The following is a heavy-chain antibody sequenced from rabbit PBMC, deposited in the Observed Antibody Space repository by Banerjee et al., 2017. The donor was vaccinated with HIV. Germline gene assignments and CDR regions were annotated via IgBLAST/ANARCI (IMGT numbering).Heavy chain of an antibody. J-gene: IGHJ4*01. V-gene: IGHV1S45*01. Sequence: QQQLEESGGGLVKPGGTLTLTCKASGFSLSENYAMCWVRQAPGKGLEWIGCINCVVHSAYYASWAKGRFTISKTSSTTVTLQMTSLTAADTATYFCARDVDQNTNYIFDLWGQGTLVTVS. CDR1: GFSLSENYA. CDR3: ARDVDQNTNYIFDL. CDR2: INCVVHSA. D-gene: IGHD1-1*01.